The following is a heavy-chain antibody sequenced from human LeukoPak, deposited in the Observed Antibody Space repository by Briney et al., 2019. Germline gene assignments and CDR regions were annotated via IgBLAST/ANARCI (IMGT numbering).Heavy chain of an antibody. V-gene: IGHV1-3*01. CDR3: ARDAYYDSSGYYDY. J-gene: IGHJ4*02. D-gene: IGHD3-22*01. CDR1: GYTFTSYA. CDR2: INAGNGNT. Sequence: GASVKVSCKASGYTFTSYAMHWVRQAPGQRLEWMGWINAGNGNTKYPQKFQGRVTITRDTSASTAYMELSSLRSEDTAVYYCARDAYYDSSGYYDYWGQGTLVTVSS.